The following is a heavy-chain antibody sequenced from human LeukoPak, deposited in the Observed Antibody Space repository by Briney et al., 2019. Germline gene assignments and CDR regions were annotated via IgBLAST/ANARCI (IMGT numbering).Heavy chain of an antibody. D-gene: IGHD5-24*01. J-gene: IGHJ4*02. Sequence: PSETLSLTCTVSGGSISSYYWSWIRQPPGKGLEWIGYIYYSGSANYNPSLKSRVTISVDTSKNQFSLKLSSVTAADTAVYYCARLISDPGDGYNFDYWGQGTLVTVSS. V-gene: IGHV4-59*08. CDR3: ARLISDPGDGYNFDY. CDR2: IYYSGSA. CDR1: GGSISSYY.